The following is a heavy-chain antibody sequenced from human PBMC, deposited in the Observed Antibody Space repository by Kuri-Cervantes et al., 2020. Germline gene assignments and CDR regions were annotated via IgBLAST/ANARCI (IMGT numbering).Heavy chain of an antibody. J-gene: IGHJ4*02. V-gene: IGHV3-53*05. D-gene: IGHD6-19*01. CDR1: GFTVSSNY. Sequence: GESLKISCAASGFTVSSNYMSWVRQAPGKGLEWVSVIYSGGSTYYADSVKGRFTISRDNSKNTLYLQMNSLRAEDTAVYYCAKSPSFRGWPYHLDYWGQGTLVTVSS. CDR2: IYSGGST. CDR3: AKSPSFRGWPYHLDY.